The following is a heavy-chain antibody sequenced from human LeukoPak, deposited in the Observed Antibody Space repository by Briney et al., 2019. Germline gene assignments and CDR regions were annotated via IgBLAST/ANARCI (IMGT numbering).Heavy chain of an antibody. CDR3: AKDSIDVIAVYYFDY. J-gene: IGHJ4*01. CDR2: ISGSGGGA. CDR1: GFTFNNYV. V-gene: IGHV3-23*01. Sequence: GGSLRLSCAASGFTFNNYVMSWVRQSPGKGLEWVSAISGSGGGAYYANSVKGRFTISRDNSKNTLYLQMNSLRAEDTAVYYCAKDSIDVIAVYYFDYWGQEPWSPSPQ. D-gene: IGHD2-21*01.